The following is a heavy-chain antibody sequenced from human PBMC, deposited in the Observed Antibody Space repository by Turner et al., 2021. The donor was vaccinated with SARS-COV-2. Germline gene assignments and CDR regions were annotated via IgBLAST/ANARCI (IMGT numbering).Heavy chain of an antibody. V-gene: IGHV3-33*06. CDR2: IWYDESNK. CDR3: AKTGFGYSSSLRYFDY. J-gene: IGHJ4*02. D-gene: IGHD6-13*01. CDR1: GFTFSRYG. Sequence: QVQLVESGGGVVQPGRSLRLSCAASGFTFSRYGMHWVRQHPGKGVEWVAVIWYDESNKNYAAAVKGRFTISRDNSKNTLYLQMNTLRAEDTAVYYCAKTGFGYSSSLRYFDYWGQGTLVTVSS.